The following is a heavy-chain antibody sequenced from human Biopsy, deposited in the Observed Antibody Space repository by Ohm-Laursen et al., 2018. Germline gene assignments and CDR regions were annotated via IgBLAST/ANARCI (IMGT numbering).Heavy chain of an antibody. CDR1: GGSITSDKYY. V-gene: IGHV4-31*01. CDR3: ARVSSSDWFLSGGRFDA. CDR2: IYHSGST. D-gene: IGHD6-19*01. J-gene: IGHJ5*02. Sequence: TLSLTCTVSGGSITSDKYYWSWIRQHPGKGLEWIGYIYHSGSTYYNPSLNDLATISIDTSKKKFTLKLRSVTAADTAIYYCARVSSSDWFLSGGRFDAWGQGTLVTVSP.